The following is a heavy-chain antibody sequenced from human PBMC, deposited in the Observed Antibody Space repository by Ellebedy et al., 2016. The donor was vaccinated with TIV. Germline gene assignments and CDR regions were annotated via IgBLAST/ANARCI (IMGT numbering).Heavy chain of an antibody. CDR3: ARAGVGVTFVLSAFDI. CDR1: EYIFTSYY. J-gene: IGHJ3*02. CDR2: INPSGSST. V-gene: IGHV1-46*04. Sequence: AASVKVSCKASEYIFTSYYMHWVRQAPGQGLEWMGIINPSGSSTSYAQKLQGRVTMTRDTSTSTVYMELSSLRSEDTAVYYCARAGVGVTFVLSAFDIWGQGTMVTVSS. D-gene: IGHD1-26*01.